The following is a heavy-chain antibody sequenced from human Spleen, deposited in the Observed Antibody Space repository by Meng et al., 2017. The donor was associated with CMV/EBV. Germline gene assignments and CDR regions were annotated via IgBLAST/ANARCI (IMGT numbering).Heavy chain of an antibody. D-gene: IGHD1-26*01. Sequence: QVQLVQPGSALKKSGASVTVSCRASGYTFTDAYIYWVRQAPGQGLEWVGRINPDSGATNYAQKFQGRVTMTRDTSMKTAYMDLSRLTFDDTAVYYCARDRGIRNWFDPWGQGTLVTVSS. CDR3: ARDRGIRNWFDP. V-gene: IGHV1-2*06. CDR2: INPDSGAT. CDR1: GYTFTDAY. J-gene: IGHJ5*02.